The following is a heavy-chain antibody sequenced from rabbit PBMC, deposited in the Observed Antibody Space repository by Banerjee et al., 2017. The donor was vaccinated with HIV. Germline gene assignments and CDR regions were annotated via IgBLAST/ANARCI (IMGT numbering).Heavy chain of an antibody. D-gene: IGHD2-1*01. CDR1: GFSFSSSFW. CDR3: AVAAMPMVTPHAFDP. Sequence: QEQLKETGGGLVQPGGSLTLSCKASGFSFSSSFWISWVRQAPGKGLEWIACIYPPAGAADYASWVNGRFTISSDNAQNTVFLQMTSLTAADTATYFCAVAAMPMVTPHAFDPWGQGTLVTVS. J-gene: IGHJ2*01. V-gene: IGHV1S45*01. CDR2: IYPPAGAA.